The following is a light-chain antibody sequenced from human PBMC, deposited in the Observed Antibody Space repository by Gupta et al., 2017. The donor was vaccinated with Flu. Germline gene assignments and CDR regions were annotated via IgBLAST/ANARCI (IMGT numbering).Light chain of an antibody. CDR2: GTS. J-gene: IGKJ1*01. V-gene: IGKV3-20*01. CDR1: QENRTSY. Sequence: EIVFTQSPGTLSVSPGERFTLSCRASQENRTSYLAWYQQKPGQAPRLLIYGTSGRATGIPDRFSGSGXGTXFTLIIXRLEPEDFAVYCCQHGGNSPGTFGXGTKLEIK. CDR3: QHGGNSPGT.